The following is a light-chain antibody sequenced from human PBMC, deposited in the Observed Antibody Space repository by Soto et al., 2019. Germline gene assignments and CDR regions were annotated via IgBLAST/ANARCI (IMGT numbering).Light chain of an antibody. V-gene: IGLV1-44*01. J-gene: IGLJ2*01. CDR3: AAWAESLNGRGV. Sequence: QSVLTQPPSASGTPGQRVTISCSGRTSNIGSNTVSWYQQLPGTAPKLLIYNNNQRPPGVPDRFSGSKSGTSASLAISGLQSENEADYSCAAWAESLNGRGVFGGGTKVTVL. CDR1: TSNIGSNT. CDR2: NNN.